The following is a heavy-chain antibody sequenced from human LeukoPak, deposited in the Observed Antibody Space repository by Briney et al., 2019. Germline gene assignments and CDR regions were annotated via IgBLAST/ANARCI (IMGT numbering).Heavy chain of an antibody. J-gene: IGHJ3*02. CDR2: ISNSGSHT. Sequence: HPGGSLRLSCAASGLTFKNYALTWVRQAPGKGLEWVSTISNSGSHTYYADSVKGRFSISRDNSENTVYLQVNSLRADDTAVYYCAKDFYSNPFYCSGSSCYSTAFDIWGQGTLVTVSS. V-gene: IGHV3-23*01. D-gene: IGHD2-15*01. CDR3: AKDFYSNPFYCSGSSCYSTAFDI. CDR1: GLTFKNYA.